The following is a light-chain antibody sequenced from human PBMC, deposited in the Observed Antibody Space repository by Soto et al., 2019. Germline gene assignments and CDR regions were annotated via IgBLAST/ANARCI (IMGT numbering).Light chain of an antibody. Sequence: EIQLTQSPSTLSASVADRFTLTCRASQSLNTRLAWYQQRPGKAPKLLIYDASTLESGVRSRFSGGGSGTEFSFTINKLKRDDLATDICQKYKGYSTFGRGTRWIS. J-gene: IGKJ1*01. CDR3: QKYKGYST. CDR2: DAS. CDR1: QSLNTR. V-gene: IGKV1-5*01.